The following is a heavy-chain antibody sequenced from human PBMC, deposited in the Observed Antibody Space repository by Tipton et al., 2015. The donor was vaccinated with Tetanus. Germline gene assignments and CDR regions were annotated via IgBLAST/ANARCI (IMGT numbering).Heavy chain of an antibody. D-gene: IGHD1-1*01. Sequence: TLSLTCTVSGGSISSGAYYWSWICQHPGKGLEWIGYIYYSGSTFYNPSLKSRVTISVDTSKNQFSLKLSSVTAADTAVYYCARTQPIGWYFDLWGRGTLLTVSS. CDR1: GGSISSGAYY. CDR2: IYYSGST. CDR3: ARTQPIGWYFDL. J-gene: IGHJ2*01. V-gene: IGHV4-31*03.